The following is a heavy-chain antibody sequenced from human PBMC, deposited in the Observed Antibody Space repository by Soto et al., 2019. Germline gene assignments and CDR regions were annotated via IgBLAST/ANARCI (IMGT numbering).Heavy chain of an antibody. V-gene: IGHV1-18*01. J-gene: IGHJ4*02. CDR1: GYTFTSYH. CDR3: ARRTSSAWYFFDY. CDR2: ISAYNGNT. Sequence: GASVKVSCKASGYTFTSYHITWVRQAPGQGLEWMGWISAYNGNTNYAQNFQGRVSMTTDSSTTTAYMELRNLRSGDTAVYYCARRTSSAWYFFDYWGLGTLVTVSS. D-gene: IGHD6-19*01.